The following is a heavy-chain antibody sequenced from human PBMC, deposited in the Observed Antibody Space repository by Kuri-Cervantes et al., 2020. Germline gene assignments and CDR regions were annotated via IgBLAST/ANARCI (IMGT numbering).Heavy chain of an antibody. CDR2: IYSGGST. CDR3: ARNIAS. V-gene: IGHV3-53*01. J-gene: IGHJ4*02. CDR1: GFTVSSNY. Sequence: GESLKISCAASGFTVSSNYMSWVRQAPGKGLDWVSVIYSGGSTYYADSVKGRFTISRDNSKNTLYLQMNSLRAEDTAVYYCARNIASWGQGTLVTVSS.